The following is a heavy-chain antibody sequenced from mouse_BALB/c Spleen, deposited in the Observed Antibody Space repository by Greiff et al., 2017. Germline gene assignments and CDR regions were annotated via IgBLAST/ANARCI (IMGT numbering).Heavy chain of an antibody. CDR3: ARRVYYGNFYYAMDY. Sequence: VQLQESGAELAKPGASVKMSCKASGYTFTSYWMHWVKQRPGQGLEWIGYINPSTGYTEYNQKFKDKATLTADKSSSTAYMQLSSLTSEDSAVYYCARRVYYGNFYYAMDYWGQGTSVTVSS. V-gene: IGHV1-7*01. CDR1: GYTFTSYW. J-gene: IGHJ4*01. CDR2: INPSTGYT. D-gene: IGHD2-1*01.